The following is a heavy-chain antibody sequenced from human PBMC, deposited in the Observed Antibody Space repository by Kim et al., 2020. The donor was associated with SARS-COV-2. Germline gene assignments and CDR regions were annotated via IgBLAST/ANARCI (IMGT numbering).Heavy chain of an antibody. D-gene: IGHD3-22*01. Sequence: ASVKVSCKASGYTFTSYGISWVRQAPGQGLEWMGWISAYNGNTNYAQKLQGRVTMTTDTSTSTAYMELRSLRSDDTAVYYCAREGGSGYYYYYYGMDVWGQGTTVTASS. CDR3: AREGGSGYYYYYYGMDV. J-gene: IGHJ6*02. CDR1: GYTFTSYG. CDR2: ISAYNGNT. V-gene: IGHV1-18*01.